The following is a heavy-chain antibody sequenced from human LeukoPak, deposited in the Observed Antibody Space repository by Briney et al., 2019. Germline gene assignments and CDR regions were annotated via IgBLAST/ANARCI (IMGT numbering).Heavy chain of an antibody. CDR1: GLTFSNYA. Sequence: GGSLRLSCAASGLTFSNYAMNWVRQASGRGLEWVSGITDSGRKTYYADSVKGRFSISRDNSKNTVYLQMSDLRAEDTAVYYCAKGQAARKYYFDYWGQGTLVTVSS. CDR2: ITDSGRKT. V-gene: IGHV3-23*01. J-gene: IGHJ4*02. CDR3: AKGQAARKYYFDY.